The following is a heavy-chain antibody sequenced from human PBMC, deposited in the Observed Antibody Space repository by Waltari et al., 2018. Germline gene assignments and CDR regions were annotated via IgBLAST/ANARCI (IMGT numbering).Heavy chain of an antibody. J-gene: IGHJ4*02. CDR3: ARHMTTVTTSSFDY. Sequence: QVQLQESGPGLVKPSETLSLTCTVSGGSISSYYWSWIRQPAGKGLEWIGRITHSGSSYYNPSLRSRVTLLVDTSKNQFSLRVNSVTAADMALYYCARHMTTVTTSSFDYWGQGALVTVSS. V-gene: IGHV4-4*07. D-gene: IGHD4-17*01. CDR1: GGSISSYY. CDR2: ITHSGSS.